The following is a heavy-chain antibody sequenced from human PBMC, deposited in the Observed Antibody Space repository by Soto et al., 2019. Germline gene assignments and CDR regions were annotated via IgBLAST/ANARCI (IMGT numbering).Heavy chain of an antibody. CDR2: IYWDDAK. J-gene: IGHJ5*02. D-gene: IGHD3-3*01. V-gene: IGHV2-5*02. Sequence: QITLKESGPTLVKPTQTLTLTCTFSGFSLSTSGVGVVWIRQPPGKALEWLALIYWDDAKRYSPSLRSRLTITEDTSKPQVVLTMTNMGPMDTGTYYCAYAYDFLSGTNWFDPWGQGTLVTVSS. CDR1: GFSLSTSGVG. CDR3: AYAYDFLSGTNWFDP.